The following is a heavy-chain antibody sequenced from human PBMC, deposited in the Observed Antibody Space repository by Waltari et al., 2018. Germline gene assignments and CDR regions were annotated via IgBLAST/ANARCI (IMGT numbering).Heavy chain of an antibody. J-gene: IGHJ5*02. CDR3: ARGILPASNWFDP. V-gene: IGHV1-2*06. Sequence: QVKLVQSGAEVKKHGDSVKVYCEESGDPFTGYMMQWERTAPGQGLAWMGRSNPNSGGTNYAQKFQGRVTMTRDTSISTAYMELSRLRSDDTAVYYCARGILPASNWFDPWGQGTLVTVSS. CDR2: SNPNSGGT. CDR1: GDPFTGYM.